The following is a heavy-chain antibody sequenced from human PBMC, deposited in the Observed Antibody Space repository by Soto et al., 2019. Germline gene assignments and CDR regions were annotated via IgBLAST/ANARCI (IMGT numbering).Heavy chain of an antibody. CDR1: GFTFSNYW. D-gene: IGHD2-2*01. Sequence: GGSLRFSCAASGFTFSNYWMHWVRQAPGEGLVWVSRIKTDGSRTSYADFVKGRFTISRDNAKNTVYLQMNSLRAEDTALYYCATDTTAKHGTPNDAFDIWGQGTMVTVSS. J-gene: IGHJ3*02. V-gene: IGHV3-74*01. CDR3: ATDTTAKHGTPNDAFDI. CDR2: IKTDGSRT.